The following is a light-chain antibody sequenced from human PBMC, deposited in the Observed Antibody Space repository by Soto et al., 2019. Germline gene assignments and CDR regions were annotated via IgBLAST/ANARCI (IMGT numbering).Light chain of an antibody. CDR2: EVS. CDR3: SSYTSSSIDYV. CDR1: SSDVGGYNY. J-gene: IGLJ1*01. Sequence: QSALTQPASVSGSPGQSITISCTGTSSDVGGYNYVSWYQQHPGKAPKLMIYEVSNRPSGVSNRFSGSKFGNTASLTISGLQAEDEADYYCSSYTSSSIDYVFGTGTKLT. V-gene: IGLV2-14*01.